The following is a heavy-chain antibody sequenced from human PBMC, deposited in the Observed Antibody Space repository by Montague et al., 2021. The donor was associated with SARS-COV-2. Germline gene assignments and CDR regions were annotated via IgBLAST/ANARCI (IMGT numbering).Heavy chain of an antibody. Sequence: SLRLSCAASGSTFSGYGMHWVRQAPGKGLEWVAVISYDGSNKYYADSVKGRFTISRDNSKNTLYLQMNSLRAEDTAVYYCAKDFMSLMVYAMVYYYYGMDVWGQGTTVTVSS. CDR2: ISYDGSNK. D-gene: IGHD2-8*01. CDR1: GSTFSGYG. J-gene: IGHJ6*02. V-gene: IGHV3-30*18. CDR3: AKDFMSLMVYAMVYYYYGMDV.